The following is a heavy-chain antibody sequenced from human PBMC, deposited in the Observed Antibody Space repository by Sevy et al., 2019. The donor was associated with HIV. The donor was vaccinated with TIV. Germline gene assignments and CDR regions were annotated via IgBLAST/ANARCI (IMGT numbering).Heavy chain of an antibody. D-gene: IGHD3-22*01. V-gene: IGHV1-18*01. CDR2: TSAYNGNT. J-gene: IGHJ6*02. Sequence: ASVKVSCKASGYTFTRYGITWVRQAPGQGLEWMGWTSAYNGNTNYAQKVLGRVTMTTDMSTSTAYMELRSLKSDDTAMYYCARDRNNYDSSGYPKGMDVWGQGTTVTVSS. CDR3: ARDRNNYDSSGYPKGMDV. CDR1: GYTFTRYG.